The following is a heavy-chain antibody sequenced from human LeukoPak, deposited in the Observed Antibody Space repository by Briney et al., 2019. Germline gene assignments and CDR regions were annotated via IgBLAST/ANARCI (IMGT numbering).Heavy chain of an antibody. D-gene: IGHD6-19*01. V-gene: IGHV1-46*01. CDR3: ARDSGRNSGWYGPYYYYYGMDV. CDR1: GYTFTSFH. J-gene: IGHJ6*02. CDR2: INPSGGST. Sequence: ASVKVSCKTSGYTFTSFHMHWVRQAPGQGLEWMGIINPSGGSTSYAQKFQGRVTMTRDTSTSTVYMELSSLRSEDTAVYYCARDSGRNSGWYGPYYYYYGMDVWGQGTTVTVSS.